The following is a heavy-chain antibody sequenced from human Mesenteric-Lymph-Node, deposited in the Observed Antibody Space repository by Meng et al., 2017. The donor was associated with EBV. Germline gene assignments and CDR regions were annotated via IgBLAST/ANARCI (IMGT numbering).Heavy chain of an antibody. V-gene: IGHV4-4*02. CDR2: IFHSGIT. CDR1: GDSLTSTNW. Sequence: QGELQESVPGLVKPSGTLSLTCAVSGDSLTSTNWWSWVRQPPGKGLEWIGEIFHSGITNYNPSLKSRITLSVDKSKNLFSLNLSSVTAADTAVYFCARRREYSSGWPIDYWGQGTLVTVSS. J-gene: IGHJ4*02. D-gene: IGHD6-19*01. CDR3: ARRREYSSGWPIDY.